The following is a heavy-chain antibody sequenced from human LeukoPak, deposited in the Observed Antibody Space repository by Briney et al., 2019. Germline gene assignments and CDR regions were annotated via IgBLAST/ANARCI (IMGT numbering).Heavy chain of an antibody. CDR3: ARTLSLEWLFNWFDP. CDR1: GFTFSDYY. CDR2: ISGSGSTI. D-gene: IGHD3-3*01. J-gene: IGHJ5*02. Sequence: PGGALRLSCAASGFTFSDYYMSWIRQAPGKGLEWVSYISGSGSTIYYADSVKGRFTISRDNAKNSLYLQMNSLRAEDTAVYYCARTLSLEWLFNWFDPWGQGTLVTVSS. V-gene: IGHV3-11*01.